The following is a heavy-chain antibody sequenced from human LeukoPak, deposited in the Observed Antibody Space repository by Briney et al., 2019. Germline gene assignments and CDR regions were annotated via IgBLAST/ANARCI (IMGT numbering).Heavy chain of an antibody. V-gene: IGHV4-39*07. CDR3: ARADMVDYGFWFDP. Sequence: SETLSLTCTVSGGSISSSSYYWGWIRQPPGKGLEWIGSIYYSGSTYYNPSLKSRVTISVDTSKNQFSLKLSSVTAADTAVYYCARADMVDYGFWFDPWGQGTLVTVSS. D-gene: IGHD4/OR15-4a*01. CDR1: GGSISSSSYY. CDR2: IYYSGST. J-gene: IGHJ5*02.